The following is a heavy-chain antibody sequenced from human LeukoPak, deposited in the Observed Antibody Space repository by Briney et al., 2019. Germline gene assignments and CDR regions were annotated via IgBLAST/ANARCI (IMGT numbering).Heavy chain of an antibody. D-gene: IGHD4-17*01. Sequence: GRSLRLSCAASGFTFRSYGLHWVRQAPGKGLEWVALIRSDGSSKNYADSVKGRFTISRDASKNTVYLQMNSLRAEDTAVYSCAKWSGDYPSYYLDYWGQGTLVTVSS. CDR1: GFTFRSYG. J-gene: IGHJ4*02. V-gene: IGHV3-33*06. CDR3: AKWSGDYPSYYLDY. CDR2: IRSDGSSK.